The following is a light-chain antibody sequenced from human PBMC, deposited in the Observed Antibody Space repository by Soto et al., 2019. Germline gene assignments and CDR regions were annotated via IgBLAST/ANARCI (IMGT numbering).Light chain of an antibody. CDR2: AAS. J-gene: IGKJ1*01. CDR1: QSISSTY. Sequence: EIVLTQSPGTLSLSPGERASLSCRVSQSISSTYLAWYQQKPGQAPRLLIYAASSRATGIPDRFSGSGSGTDFTLTISRLEPVYFAVYYCQQYGSTWTSGLGTKVDIK. CDR3: QQYGSTWT. V-gene: IGKV3-20*01.